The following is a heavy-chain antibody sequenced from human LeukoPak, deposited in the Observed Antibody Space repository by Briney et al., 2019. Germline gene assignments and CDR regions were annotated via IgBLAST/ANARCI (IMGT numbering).Heavy chain of an antibody. D-gene: IGHD6-13*01. V-gene: IGHV1-2*02. CDR2: INPNSGGT. Sequence: ASVKVSCKASGYTFTGYYMHWVRQAPGQGLEWMGWINPNSGGTNYAQKFQGRVTITRDTYINTPYMEPNRLRYDDTAVYYCATWGIIAAAGSGNWFDPWGQGTLVTVSS. CDR3: ATWGIIAAAGSGNWFDP. CDR1: GYTFTGYY. J-gene: IGHJ5*02.